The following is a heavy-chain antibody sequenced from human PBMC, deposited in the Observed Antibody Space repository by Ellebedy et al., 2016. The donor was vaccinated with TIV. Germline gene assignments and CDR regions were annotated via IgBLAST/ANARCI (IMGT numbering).Heavy chain of an antibody. CDR1: GFTFSNAW. Sequence: GGSLRLSXAASGFTFSNAWMSWVRQAPGKGLEWVGRIKSKTDGGTTDYAAPVKGRFTISRDDSKNTLYLQMNSLKTEDTAVYYCTTFAATIGGDDYWGQGTLVTVSS. J-gene: IGHJ4*02. CDR3: TTFAATIGGDDY. D-gene: IGHD5-12*01. V-gene: IGHV3-15*01. CDR2: IKSKTDGGTT.